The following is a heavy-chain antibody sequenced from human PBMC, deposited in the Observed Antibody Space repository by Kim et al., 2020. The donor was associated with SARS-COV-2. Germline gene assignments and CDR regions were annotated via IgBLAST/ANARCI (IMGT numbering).Heavy chain of an antibody. Sequence: GGSLRLSCEASGFAFHAYVMNWVRQVPGKGLEWVSGISWNSENKGYADSVRGRFTISRDNAKNSLYLQMNSLKPEDTALYYCAKDLMAGFYGMDVWGQGTTVTVSS. D-gene: IGHD6-19*01. J-gene: IGHJ6*02. V-gene: IGHV3-9*01. CDR2: ISWNSENK. CDR3: AKDLMAGFYGMDV. CDR1: GFAFHAYV.